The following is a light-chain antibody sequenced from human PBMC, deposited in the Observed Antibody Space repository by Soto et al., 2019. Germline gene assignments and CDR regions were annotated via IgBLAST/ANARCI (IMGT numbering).Light chain of an antibody. Sequence: QSALTQPASVSGSPGQSITISCTGTSSDISSYDYVSWYQQDSDKAPKLIIMDVSRRPSGVSDRFSGSKSGNMASLTISGLQAEDEADYYCASYSSSSPLYVFGTGTKVTVL. CDR2: DVS. J-gene: IGLJ1*01. CDR1: SSDISSYDY. CDR3: ASYSSSSPLYV. V-gene: IGLV2-14*01.